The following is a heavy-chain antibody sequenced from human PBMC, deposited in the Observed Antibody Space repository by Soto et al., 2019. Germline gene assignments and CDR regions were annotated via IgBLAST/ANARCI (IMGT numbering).Heavy chain of an antibody. V-gene: IGHV1-2*02. D-gene: IGHD3-3*01. CDR3: ARVGERRYYDFWSGHFDY. Sequence: ASVKVSCKASGYTFTGYYMHWVRQAPGQGLEWMGWINPNSGGTNYAQKFQGRVTMTRDTSISTAYMELSRLRSDDTAVYYCARVGERRYYDFWSGHFDYWGQGTLVTVSS. CDR1: GYTFTGYY. J-gene: IGHJ4*02. CDR2: INPNSGGT.